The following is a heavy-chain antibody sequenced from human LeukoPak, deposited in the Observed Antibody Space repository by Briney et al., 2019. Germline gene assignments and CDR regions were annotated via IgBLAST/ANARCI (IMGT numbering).Heavy chain of an antibody. CDR3: ARLRRDSSSWTYHFDY. CDR2: IYYSGST. D-gene: IGHD6-13*01. CDR1: GGSISSYY. V-gene: IGHV4-59*08. J-gene: IGHJ4*02. Sequence: SETLSLTCTVSGGSISSYYWSWIRQPPGKGLEWLGYIYYSGSTNYNPSLKSRVTISVDTSKNQFSLKLSSVTAADTAVYYCARLRRDSSSWTYHFDYWGQGTLVTVSS.